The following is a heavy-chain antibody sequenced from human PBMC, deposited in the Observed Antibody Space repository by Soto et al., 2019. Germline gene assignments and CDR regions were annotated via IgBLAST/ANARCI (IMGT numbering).Heavy chain of an antibody. D-gene: IGHD4-4*01. CDR3: ARATVFYFDY. CDR1: GFTFSRYW. CDR2: IKQDGSEK. Sequence: GGSLRLSCAASGFTFSRYWMSWVRQAPGKGLEWVPNIKQDGSEKYSVESVKGRLTISRDNAKNSLYLQMNSLRAEDTAVYYCARATVFYFDYWGQGTLVTVSS. V-gene: IGHV3-7*01. J-gene: IGHJ4*02.